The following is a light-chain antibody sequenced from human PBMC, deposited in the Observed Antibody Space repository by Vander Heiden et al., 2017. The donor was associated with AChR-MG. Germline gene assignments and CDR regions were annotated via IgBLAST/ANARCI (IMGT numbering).Light chain of an antibody. CDR2: GNT. CDR1: TSNIGTGYD. Sequence: QSVLTPPPSVSGAPGQGVTISYTGSTSNIGTGYDVHWYQQLPGTAPKLVIYGNTNRPSGVPDRFSATKSGTSASLAITGLQAEDEADYYCQSYDSSLSAWVFGGGTKLTVL. V-gene: IGLV1-40*01. J-gene: IGLJ3*02. CDR3: QSYDSSLSAWV.